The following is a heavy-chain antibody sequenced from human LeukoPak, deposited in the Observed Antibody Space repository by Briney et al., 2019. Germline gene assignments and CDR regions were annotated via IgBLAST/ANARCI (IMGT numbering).Heavy chain of an antibody. CDR1: GFTSSGYA. CDR3: ARLSRSGATYFYYGMDV. D-gene: IGHD3-22*01. J-gene: IGHJ6*02. V-gene: IGHV3-30*04. Sequence: GDSLRLSCAASGFTSSGYAVHWVRQGPGKGLDWVAVISFDGSGQYYADSVKGRFTISRDNSQNTVSLHMNSLKAEDTAVYFCARLSRSGATYFYYGMDVWGQGTTVIVTS. CDR2: ISFDGSGQ.